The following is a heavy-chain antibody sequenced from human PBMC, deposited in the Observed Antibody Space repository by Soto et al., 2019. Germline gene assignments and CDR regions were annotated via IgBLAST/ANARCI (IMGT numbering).Heavy chain of an antibody. CDR2: ISAYNGNT. V-gene: IGHV1-18*01. D-gene: IGHD6-13*01. J-gene: IGHJ6*03. Sequence: ASVKVSCKASGYTFTSYGISWVRQAPGQGLEWMGWISAYNGNTNYAQKLQGGVTMTTDTSTSTAYMELRSLRSDDTAVYYCARDDSSSWYYYYYMDVWGKGTTVTVSS. CDR3: ARDDSSSWYYYYYMDV. CDR1: GYTFTSYG.